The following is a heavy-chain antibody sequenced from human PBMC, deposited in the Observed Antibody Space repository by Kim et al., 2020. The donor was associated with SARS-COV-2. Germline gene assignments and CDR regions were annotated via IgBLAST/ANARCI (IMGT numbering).Heavy chain of an antibody. CDR3: ARERYGDNDYGLDV. V-gene: IGHV3-13*04. CDR2: FGTAGET. D-gene: IGHD4-17*01. Sequence: GGSLRLSCVASGFTFSSYDIHWVRQAAGKGLEWVSGFGTAGETFYLDFNEGRFTISRDYAKSSVYLEMNSLTPGDTAVYYCARERYGDNDYGLDVWGQGTTVTVSS. CDR1: GFTFSSYD. J-gene: IGHJ6*02.